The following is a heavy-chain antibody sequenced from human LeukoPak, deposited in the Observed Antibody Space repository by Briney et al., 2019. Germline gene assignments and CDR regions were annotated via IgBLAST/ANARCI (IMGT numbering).Heavy chain of an antibody. CDR2: IKSKTDGGTT. CDR1: GFTFSNAW. D-gene: IGHD3-22*01. J-gene: IGHJ4*02. Sequence: GGSLRLSRAASGFTFSNAWMSWVRQAPGKGLEWVGRIKSKTDGGTTDYAAPVKGRFTISRDDSKNTLYLQMNSLKTEDTAVYYCTTDTYYYDSSGYYFADYWGQGTLVTVSS. V-gene: IGHV3-15*01. CDR3: TTDTYYYDSSGYYFADY.